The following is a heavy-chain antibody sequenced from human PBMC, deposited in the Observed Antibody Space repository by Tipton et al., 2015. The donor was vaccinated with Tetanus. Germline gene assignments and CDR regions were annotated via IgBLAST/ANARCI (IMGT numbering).Heavy chain of an antibody. CDR1: GASVRSESYY. V-gene: IGHV4-61*01. CDR3: TIDAGDPGH. J-gene: IGHJ4*02. CDR2: IYFNGTT. Sequence: LSLTCFVSGASVRSESYYWSWIRQPPGKGLEWIGYIYFNGTTKYNPALKSRVTISVDTSKKQFSLILTSVTAADTAVYYCTIDAGDPGHWGQGTLVTVSS. D-gene: IGHD2-21*02.